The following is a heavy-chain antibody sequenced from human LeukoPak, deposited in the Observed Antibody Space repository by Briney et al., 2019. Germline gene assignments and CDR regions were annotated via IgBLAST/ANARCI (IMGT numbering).Heavy chain of an antibody. J-gene: IGHJ4*02. Sequence: SETLSLTCTVSGGSIGPYYWSWLRQPAGKALEWIGRSYTTGSINYNPSLKSRVTMSLDTSKNQFSLKLSSVTAADTAVYYCARSGGSGFQLDSWGQGTLVTVSS. CDR1: GGSIGPYY. CDR2: SYTTGSI. V-gene: IGHV4-4*07. CDR3: ARSGGSGFQLDS. D-gene: IGHD3-16*01.